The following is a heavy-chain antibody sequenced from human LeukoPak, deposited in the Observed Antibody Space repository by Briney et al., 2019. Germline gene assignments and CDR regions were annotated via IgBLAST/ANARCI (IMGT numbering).Heavy chain of an antibody. J-gene: IGHJ6*02. V-gene: IGHV3-23*01. CDR1: GFTLSSYA. CDR3: AKDVRGYRCPYYGMDV. CDR2: ISGSGGNT. D-gene: IGHD5-18*01. Sequence: PGGSLRLSCAASGFTLSSYAMSWVRQAPGKGLEWVSTISGSGGNTYYADSVKGRFTISRDNSKNSLDLQMNSLRAEDTAVYYCAKDVRGYRCPYYGMDVWGQGTTVTVSS.